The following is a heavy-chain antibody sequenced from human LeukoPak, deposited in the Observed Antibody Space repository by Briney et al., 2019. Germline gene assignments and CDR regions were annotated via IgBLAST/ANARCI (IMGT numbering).Heavy chain of an antibody. V-gene: IGHV3-74*01. CDR1: GFRFNTYW. J-gene: IGHJ4*02. Sequence: PGGSLRLSCAASGFRFNTYWMSWVRQAPGKGLVWVSCINSDGSSTSYADSVKGRFTISRDNAKNTLYLQMNSLRVEDTAVYYCARALGSGWVYFLGGQGTLVTVSS. CDR2: INSDGSST. CDR3: ARALGSGWVYFL. D-gene: IGHD3-10*01.